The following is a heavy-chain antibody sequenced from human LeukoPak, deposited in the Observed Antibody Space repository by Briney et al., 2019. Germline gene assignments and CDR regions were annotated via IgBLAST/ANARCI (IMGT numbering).Heavy chain of an antibody. D-gene: IGHD5/OR15-5a*01. J-gene: IGHJ5*02. V-gene: IGHV4-39*01. CDR2: IYYSGNT. Sequence: PSQTLSLTCTVSGGSISTNSYYWAWIRQPPGKGLEWIGSIYYSGNTYYNPSLKSRVNISVDMSKNQVSLKVSSVTAADTAVYYCARRRTVSTTGRFDPWGQGILVTVSS. CDR3: ARRRTVSTTGRFDP. CDR1: GGSISTNSYY.